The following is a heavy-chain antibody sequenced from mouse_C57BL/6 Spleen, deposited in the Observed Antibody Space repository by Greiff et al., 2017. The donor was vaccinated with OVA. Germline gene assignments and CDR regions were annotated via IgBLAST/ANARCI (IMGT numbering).Heavy chain of an antibody. D-gene: IGHD1-1*01. Sequence: QVQLKQPGAELVKPGASVKLSCKASGYTFTSYWMHWVKQRPGRGLEWIGRIDPNSGGTKYNEKFKSKATLTVDKPSSTAYMQLSSLTSEDSAVYYCARWNGSSLYYYAMDYWGQGTSVTVSS. CDR2: IDPNSGGT. CDR3: ARWNGSSLYYYAMDY. CDR1: GYTFTSYW. V-gene: IGHV1-72*01. J-gene: IGHJ4*01.